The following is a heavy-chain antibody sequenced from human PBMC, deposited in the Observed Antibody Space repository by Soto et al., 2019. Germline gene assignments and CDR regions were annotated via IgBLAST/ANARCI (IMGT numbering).Heavy chain of an antibody. D-gene: IGHD5-18*01. CDR2: IYHSGST. CDR1: VVSISSGGYC. Sequence: SETLSRTCAFSVVSISSGGYCCSWIRQPPWKGLEWIGYIYHSGSTYYNPSLKSRVTISVDRSKNQFSLKLSSVTAADTAVYYCARGIHNYNCFDSWGQGTLVTVTS. CDR3: ARGIHNYNCFDS. J-gene: IGHJ5*02. V-gene: IGHV4-30-2*01.